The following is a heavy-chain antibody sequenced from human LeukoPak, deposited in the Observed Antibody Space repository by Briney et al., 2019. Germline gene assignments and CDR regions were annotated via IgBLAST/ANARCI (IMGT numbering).Heavy chain of an antibody. Sequence: GESPEISCQGSGYRFTSYWIGWVRQMPGKGLEWMGIIYPGDSDTRYSPSFQGQVTISADKSIRTAYLQWNSLKASGTAMYYCARLSDSSRSYYYSGMDVWGQGTTVTVSS. CDR3: ARLSDSSRSYYYSGMDV. J-gene: IGHJ6*02. D-gene: IGHD6-13*01. CDR2: IYPGDSDT. CDR1: GYRFTSYW. V-gene: IGHV5-51*01.